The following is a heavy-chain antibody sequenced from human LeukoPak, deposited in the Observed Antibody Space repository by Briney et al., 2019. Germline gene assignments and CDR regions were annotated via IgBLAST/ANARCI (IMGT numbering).Heavy chain of an antibody. J-gene: IGHJ4*02. CDR1: GYTFTSYY. V-gene: IGHV1-46*01. CDR2: IDPSGGST. Sequence: ASVKVSCKASGYTFTSYYMHWVRQAPGQGLEWMGIIDPSGGSTSYAQKFQGRVTMTRDTSTSTVYMELSSLRSEDTAVYYCARGEYYDSSGPSPNQDFDYWGQGTLVTVSS. D-gene: IGHD3-22*01. CDR3: ARGEYYDSSGPSPNQDFDY.